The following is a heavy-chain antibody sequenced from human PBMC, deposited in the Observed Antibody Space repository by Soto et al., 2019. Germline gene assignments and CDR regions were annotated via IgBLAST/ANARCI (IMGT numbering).Heavy chain of an antibody. CDR2: INAYNGNT. Sequence: ASVKVSCKASGYTFTSYAMHWVRQAPGQRLEWMGWINAYNGNTKYSQKLQGRVTITRDTSTSTAYMELSSLRSDGTAVYYCARDLHGDPYYWGQGTLVTVSS. V-gene: IGHV1-3*01. D-gene: IGHD4-17*01. CDR3: ARDLHGDPYY. CDR1: GYTFTSYA. J-gene: IGHJ4*02.